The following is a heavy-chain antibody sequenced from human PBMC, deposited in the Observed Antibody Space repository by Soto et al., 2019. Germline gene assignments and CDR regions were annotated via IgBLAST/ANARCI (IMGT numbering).Heavy chain of an antibody. J-gene: IGHJ5*02. CDR1: GVTVSRYW. Sequence: SLRLSGTTSGVTVSRYWIHRVRQAPGMGLVWVSRINTDGSSTSYADSVKGRFTISRDNAKSTLYLQMSSLRAEDTAVYYCYGGRTKDCSSTSCYRPTSWGQGTLVTVSS. CDR2: INTDGSST. V-gene: IGHV3-74*01. CDR3: YGGRTKDCSSTSCYRPTS. D-gene: IGHD2-2*01.